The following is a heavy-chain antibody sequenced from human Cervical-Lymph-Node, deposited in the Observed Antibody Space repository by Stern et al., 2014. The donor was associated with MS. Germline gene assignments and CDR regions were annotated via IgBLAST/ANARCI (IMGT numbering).Heavy chain of an antibody. Sequence: QLQLQESGPGLVKPSETLSLTCTVSGGSIRSSTDYWGWIRLPPGKGPEWIGSIYYSGSTYYNPSLKSRVTISVDTSKNQFSRQLSSVTAADTAIYYCARRVTGTRKYWYFDLWGRGTLVAVSS. V-gene: IGHV4-39*01. CDR3: ARRVTGTRKYWYFDL. CDR2: IYYSGST. J-gene: IGHJ2*01. CDR1: GGSIRSSTDY. D-gene: IGHD1-7*01.